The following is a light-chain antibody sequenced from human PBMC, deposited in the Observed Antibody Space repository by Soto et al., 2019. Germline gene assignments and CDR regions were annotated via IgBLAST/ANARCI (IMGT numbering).Light chain of an antibody. Sequence: DIQMTQSPSSLSASVGDRVTITCRASQGIDRWLAWYQQKPGKAPNLLISDASRLESGVPSRFRGRGSGTNFTLAISSLQPDDFATYYCHQYDSDRTFGQGTKVDIK. J-gene: IGKJ1*01. CDR2: DAS. CDR1: QGIDRW. V-gene: IGKV1D-16*01. CDR3: HQYDSDRT.